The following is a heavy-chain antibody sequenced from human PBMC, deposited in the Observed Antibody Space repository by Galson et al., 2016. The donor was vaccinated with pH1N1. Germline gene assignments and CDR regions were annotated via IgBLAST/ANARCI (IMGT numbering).Heavy chain of an antibody. CDR2: ISPCGSDT. J-gene: IGHJ5*02. V-gene: IGHV5-51*01. CDR3: TRHDRFCGGSSCYSVWFDP. CDR1: GYNFTNYW. D-gene: IGHD2-15*01. Sequence: QSGADVKKPGDSLKISCKVSGYNFTNYWIGWVRQMPGKGLEWMGIISPCGSDTKYSPSFPGHVTISADGSSDPAYLQWISLRASDTAIHYFTRHDRFCGGSSCYSVWFDPWGQGTLVTVSS.